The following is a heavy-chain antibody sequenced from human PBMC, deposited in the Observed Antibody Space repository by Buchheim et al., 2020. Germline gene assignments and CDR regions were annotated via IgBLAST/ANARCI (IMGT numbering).Heavy chain of an antibody. CDR3: AREGTVTPYNFDY. CDR1: GFTFSSYY. Sequence: EVQLVESGGGLVQPGGSLRLSCAASGFTFSSYYMAWVRQAPGKGLEWVANIRPDGGEIYYVNSVKGRFTISRDNAKNSLYPQMSSLGAEDTAVYYCAREGTVTPYNFDYWGQGIL. D-gene: IGHD4-11*01. V-gene: IGHV3-7*01. CDR2: IRPDGGEI. J-gene: IGHJ4*02.